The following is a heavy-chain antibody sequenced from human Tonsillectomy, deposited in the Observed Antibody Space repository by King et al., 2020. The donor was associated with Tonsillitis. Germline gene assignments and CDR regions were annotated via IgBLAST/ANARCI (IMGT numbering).Heavy chain of an antibody. CDR1: GGSISSSNW. CDR2: IYHSGNT. Sequence: VQLQESSPGLVKPSGTLSLTCAVSGGSISSSNWWSWVRQPPGKGLEWIGEIYHSGNTNYNPSLKSRVTISVDKSKNQFSLKLSSVTAADTAVYYCARGLMCYYDSSAPGYFDLWGRGTLVTVSS. J-gene: IGHJ2*01. D-gene: IGHD3-22*01. CDR3: ARGLMCYYDSSAPGYFDL. V-gene: IGHV4-4*02.